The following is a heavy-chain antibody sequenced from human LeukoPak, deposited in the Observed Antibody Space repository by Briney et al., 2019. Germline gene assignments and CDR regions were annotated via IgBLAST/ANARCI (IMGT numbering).Heavy chain of an antibody. D-gene: IGHD3-3*01. Sequence: ASVKVSRRASGYSFSNYPMSWVRQAPGRGLEWVGWISNYDGRTVYGQRLQGRVTLTRDTSTSTAYMELTSLTSDDTAIYYCARGAVQFLEWPSDMDVWGKGTTVIVSS. V-gene: IGHV1-18*01. CDR1: GYSFSNYP. CDR3: ARGAVQFLEWPSDMDV. J-gene: IGHJ6*03. CDR2: ISNYDGRT.